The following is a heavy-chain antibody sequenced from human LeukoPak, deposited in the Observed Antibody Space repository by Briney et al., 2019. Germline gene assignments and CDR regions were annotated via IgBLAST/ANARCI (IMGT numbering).Heavy chain of an antibody. CDR1: GYTFTSYY. V-gene: IGHV1-46*01. D-gene: IGHD4-23*01. CDR3: ARDTGGNHWYFDL. J-gene: IGHJ2*01. CDR2: INPSGGST. Sequence: ASAKVSCKASGYTFTSYYMHWVRQAPGQGLEWMGIINPSGGSTSYAQKFQGRVTMTRDTSTSTVYMELSSLRSEDTAVYYCARDTGGNHWYFDLWGRGTLVTVSS.